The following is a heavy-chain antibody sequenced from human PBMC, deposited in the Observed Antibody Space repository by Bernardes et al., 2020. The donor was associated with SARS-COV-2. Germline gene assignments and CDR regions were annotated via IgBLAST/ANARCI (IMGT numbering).Heavy chain of an antibody. CDR1: GFTFSSYA. D-gene: IGHD1-26*01. CDR2: ISGSVGTT. J-gene: IGHJ4*02. CDR3: AKFLAGSSPHRTGAVTYFDQ. Sequence: GGSLRLSCAASGFTFSSYAMSWVRQGPGKGLEWVSAISGSVGTTFYADSVKGRFTISRDNSKNTLYLLMNSLRDEDTAVYYCAKFLAGSSPHRTGAVTYFDQWGQGTLVTVSS. V-gene: IGHV3-23*01.